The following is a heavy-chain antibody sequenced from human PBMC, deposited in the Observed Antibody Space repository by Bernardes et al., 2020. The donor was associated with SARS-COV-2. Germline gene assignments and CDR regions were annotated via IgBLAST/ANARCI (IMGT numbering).Heavy chain of an antibody. V-gene: IGHV3-30-3*01. CDR2: ISYDGSNK. CDR1: GFTFSSYA. J-gene: IGHJ3*02. D-gene: IGHD3-10*01. CDR3: ARDAGTMVRGVIITTPVGAFDI. Sequence: GGSLRLSCAASGFTFSSYAMHWVRQAPGKGLEWVAVISYDGSNKYYADSVKGRFTISRDNSKNTLYLQMNSLRAEDTAVYYCARDAGTMVRGVIITTPVGAFDIWGQGTMVTVSS.